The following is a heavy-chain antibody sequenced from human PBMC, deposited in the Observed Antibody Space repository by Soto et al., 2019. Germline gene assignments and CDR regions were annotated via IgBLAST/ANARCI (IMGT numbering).Heavy chain of an antibody. CDR1: GFTFSSYG. CDR2: ISYDGSNK. Sequence: GGSLRLSCAASGFTFSSYGMHWVRQAPGKGLEWVAVISYDGSNKYYADSVKGRFTISRDNSKNTLYLQMNSLRAEDTAVYYCAKDASIYDGMDVWGQGTTVTVSS. J-gene: IGHJ6*02. CDR3: AKDASIYDGMDV. D-gene: IGHD3-9*01. V-gene: IGHV3-30*18.